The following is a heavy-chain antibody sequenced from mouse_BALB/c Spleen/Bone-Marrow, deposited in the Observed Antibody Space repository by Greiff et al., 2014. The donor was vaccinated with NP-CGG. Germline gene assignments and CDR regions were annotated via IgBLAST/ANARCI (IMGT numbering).Heavy chain of an antibody. V-gene: IGHV1-54*03. D-gene: IGHD2-10*02. CDR1: GYAFTNYL. Sequence: QVQLQQSGAELVRPGTSVKVSCKASGYAFTNYLIEWVKQRPGQGLEWTGVINPGSGGTNYNEKFKGKATLTADKSSSTANMQLSSLTSDDSAVYFCARSIAYYYGMDYWGQGTSVTVSS. CDR3: ARSIAYYYGMDY. J-gene: IGHJ4*01. CDR2: INPGSGGT.